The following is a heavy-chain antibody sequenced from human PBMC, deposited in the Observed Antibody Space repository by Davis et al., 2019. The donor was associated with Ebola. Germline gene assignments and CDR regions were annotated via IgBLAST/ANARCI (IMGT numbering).Heavy chain of an antibody. V-gene: IGHV4-39*01. CDR1: GDSISSSDYY. D-gene: IGHD5-18*01. CDR3: ARHGRIQLWLQHFDY. CDR2: IYFSGST. Sequence: SETLSLTCIVSGDSISSSDYYWSWIRQPPGKGLEWIGYIYFSGSTYYAPSLKSRVTISVDTSKNQFSLKLSSVTAADTAVYYCARHGRIQLWLQHFDYWGQGTLVTVSS. J-gene: IGHJ4*02.